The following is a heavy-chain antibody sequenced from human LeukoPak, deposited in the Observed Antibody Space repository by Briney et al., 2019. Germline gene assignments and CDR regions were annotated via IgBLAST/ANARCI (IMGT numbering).Heavy chain of an antibody. D-gene: IGHD6-19*01. CDR1: GGSISSYY. V-gene: IGHV4-4*07. CDR3: ARAWQWLPLDS. J-gene: IGHJ4*02. Sequence: SETLSLTCSVSGGSISSYYWSWIRQPAGKGLEWIGRIYTSGNTNYNPSLKSRVTMSVDTSKNQFSLKVTSVTAAGTAVYYCARAWQWLPLDSWGQGTLVTVSS. CDR2: IYTSGNT.